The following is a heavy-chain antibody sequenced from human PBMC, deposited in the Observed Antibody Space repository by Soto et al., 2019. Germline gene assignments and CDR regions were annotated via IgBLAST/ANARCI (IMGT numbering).Heavy chain of an antibody. CDR3: AREIRYCSNGVCSSSAMVV. CDR2: SHYSGST. V-gene: IGHV4-30-4*01. CDR1: GASISSSDYY. D-gene: IGHD2-8*01. Sequence: SETLSLTCTVSGASISSSDYYRSWIRQPPGKGQEWIGYSHYSGSTFYNPSLKSRVTISLDTSKNQFSLRLGSVAATDTAVYFCAREIRYCSNGVCSSSAMVVWGKGTTVTVSS. J-gene: IGHJ6*04.